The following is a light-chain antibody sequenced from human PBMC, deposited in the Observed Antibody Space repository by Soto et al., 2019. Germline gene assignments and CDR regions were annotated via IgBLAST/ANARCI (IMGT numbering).Light chain of an antibody. CDR1: QSIRNY. J-gene: IGKJ1*01. CDR2: AAS. CDR3: QQTDSTPQT. V-gene: IGKV1-39*01. Sequence: DIQMTQSPSSLSASVGDRVTISCRASQSIRNYVSWYQQKPGTAPKLLIRAASTLQSGVPSRFSGSGSGTDFTLTISSLQIEDFATYFCQQTDSTPQTFGQATNVEI.